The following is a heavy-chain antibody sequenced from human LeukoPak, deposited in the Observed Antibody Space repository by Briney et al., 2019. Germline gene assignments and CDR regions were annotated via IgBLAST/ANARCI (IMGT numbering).Heavy chain of an antibody. D-gene: IGHD5-12*01. J-gene: IGHJ4*02. CDR3: ARDAGDSGYDYFDY. Sequence: SETLSLTCTVSGGSITSGIYYWSWIRQPPGKGLEWIGYIYYSGSTNYNPSLKSRVTISVDTSKNQFSLKLSSVTAADTAVYYCARDAGDSGYDYFDYWGQGTLVTVSS. V-gene: IGHV4-61*01. CDR2: IYYSGST. CDR1: GGSITSGIYY.